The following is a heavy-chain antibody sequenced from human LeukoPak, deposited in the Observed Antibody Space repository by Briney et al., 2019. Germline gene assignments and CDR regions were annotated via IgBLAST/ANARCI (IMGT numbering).Heavy chain of an antibody. CDR1: GFTVSSNY. CDR3: ARDLYYYDSSGYYPGRHYYYYMDV. J-gene: IGHJ6*03. Sequence: GGSLRLSCAASGFTVSSNYMSWVRQAPGKGLEWVSVIYSGGSAYYADSVKGRFTISRDNSKNTLYLQMNSLRAEDTAVYYCARDLYYYDSSGYYPGRHYYYYMDVWGKGTTVTISS. V-gene: IGHV3-66*01. CDR2: IYSGGSA. D-gene: IGHD3-22*01.